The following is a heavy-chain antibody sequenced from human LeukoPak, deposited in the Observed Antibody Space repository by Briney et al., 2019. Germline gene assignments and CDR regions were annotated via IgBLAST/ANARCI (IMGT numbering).Heavy chain of an antibody. CDR1: GYTFTSYY. Sequence: ASVKVSCKASGYTFTSYYMHWVRQAPGQGLEWMGIINPSGGGTSYAQKFQGRVTMTRDTSMSTVYMELSSLRSEDTAVYYCARGGRAKYYFDYWGQGTLVTVSS. D-gene: IGHD6-13*01. V-gene: IGHV1-46*01. CDR3: ARGGRAKYYFDY. CDR2: INPSGGGT. J-gene: IGHJ4*02.